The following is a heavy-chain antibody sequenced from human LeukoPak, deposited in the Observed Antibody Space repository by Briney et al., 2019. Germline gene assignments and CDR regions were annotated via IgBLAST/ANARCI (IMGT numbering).Heavy chain of an antibody. Sequence: PGESLKISCRCSGYSFNTYWIGWVRQVPGKGLEWMGIIQPGDSDTRYSPSFQGQVTISADKSISTAYLQWSSVRASDTAMYYCARDYGDKSLDYWGQGTLVTVSS. CDR2: IQPGDSDT. CDR3: ARDYGDKSLDY. CDR1: GYSFNTYW. D-gene: IGHD4-17*01. V-gene: IGHV5-51*01. J-gene: IGHJ4*02.